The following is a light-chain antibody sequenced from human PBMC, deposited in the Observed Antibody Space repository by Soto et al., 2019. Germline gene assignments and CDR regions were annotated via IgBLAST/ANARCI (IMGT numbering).Light chain of an antibody. Sequence: PGERATLSCGASQSVSRRYLAWYQQKPGLAPRLLIYAASNRATGIPDRFSVSGSVTDFTLTISRLEPEDFAVYYCQQYSDSQFTFGPGTKVEIK. CDR1: QSVSRRY. J-gene: IGKJ3*01. CDR2: AAS. V-gene: IGKV3D-20*01. CDR3: QQYSDSQFT.